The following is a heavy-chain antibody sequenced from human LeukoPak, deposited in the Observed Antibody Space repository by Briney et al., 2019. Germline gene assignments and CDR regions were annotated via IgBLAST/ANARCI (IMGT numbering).Heavy chain of an antibody. V-gene: IGHV4/OR15-8*01. CDR3: AGERGEEYSSGWYKTNYFYN. CDR2: IFHTGTA. CDR1: GGSIGNIDW. D-gene: IGHD6-19*01. J-gene: IGHJ4*02. Sequence: PAETLSLTCVVSGGSIGNIDWWSWVRQPPGKGLEWIGEIFHTGTANYNPSLESRLTISVDTSKNQFSLRLNSVTAADTAVYYCAGERGEEYSSGWYKTNYFYNWGQGIRVTVSS.